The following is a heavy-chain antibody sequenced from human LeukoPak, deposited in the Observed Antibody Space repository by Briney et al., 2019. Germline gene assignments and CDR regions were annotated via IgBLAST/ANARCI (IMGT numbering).Heavy chain of an antibody. CDR1: GFTFSNAW. CDR3: TTDPPPYSSGLYFDY. V-gene: IGHV3-15*01. D-gene: IGHD6-19*01. Sequence: GSLRLSCAASGFTFSNAWMSWVRQAPGKGLEWVGRIKSKTDGGTTDYAAPVKGRFTISRDDSKNTLYLQMNSLKTEDTAVYYCTTDPPPYSSGLYFDYWGQGTLVTVSS. J-gene: IGHJ4*02. CDR2: IKSKTDGGTT.